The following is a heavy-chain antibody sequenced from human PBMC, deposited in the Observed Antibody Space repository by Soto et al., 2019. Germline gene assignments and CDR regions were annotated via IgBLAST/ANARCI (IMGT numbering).Heavy chain of an antibody. Sequence: QVQLQESGPGLVKPSQTLSLTCTVSGGSISSGGFYWSWIRQHPGTGLEWIGYIYNSRSTYYNPSLKSRVTIAADTSKNQFSLELTSVTAADTAVYCCARVCRSYYDRREGVCDYDGMDVWGQGTTVTVSS. CDR2: IYNSRST. CDR1: GGSISSGGFY. V-gene: IGHV4-31*03. J-gene: IGHJ6*02. D-gene: IGHD3-22*01. CDR3: ARVCRSYYDRREGVCDYDGMDV.